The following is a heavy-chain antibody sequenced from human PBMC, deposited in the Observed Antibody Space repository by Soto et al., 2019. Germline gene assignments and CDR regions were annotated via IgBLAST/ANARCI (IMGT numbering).Heavy chain of an antibody. V-gene: IGHV4-4*07. CDR3: SREYTKTVDGPTPYYFDY. CDR1: GDSISSYY. J-gene: IGHJ4*02. Sequence: SETLSLTCSVSGDSISSYYWSWIRQPAGKGLEWIGRIYTSEDTNYNPSLKSRVTMSVDTSKNQFSLKLSSVTAADTAVYYCSREYTKTVDGPTPYYFDYWGQGTLVTSPQ. D-gene: IGHD6-19*01. CDR2: IYTSEDT.